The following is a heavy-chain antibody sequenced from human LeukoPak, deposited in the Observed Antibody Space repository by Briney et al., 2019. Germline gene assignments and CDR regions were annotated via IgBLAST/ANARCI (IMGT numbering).Heavy chain of an antibody. CDR3: AKDRIANYYDSSGLFYSLFDP. CDR1: GFTFSSYA. D-gene: IGHD3-22*01. Sequence: GGSLRLSCAASGFTFSSYAMSWVRQAPGKGLEWVSAISGSGGSTYYADSVKGRFTISRDNSKNTLYLQLNSLRAEDTAVYYCAKDRIANYYDSSGLFYSLFDPWGQGTLVTVSS. V-gene: IGHV3-23*01. CDR2: ISGSGGST. J-gene: IGHJ5*02.